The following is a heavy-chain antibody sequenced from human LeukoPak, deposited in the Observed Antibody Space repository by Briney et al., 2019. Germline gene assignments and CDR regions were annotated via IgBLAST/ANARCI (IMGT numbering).Heavy chain of an antibody. D-gene: IGHD6-19*01. CDR1: GGPISSYY. CDR3: ARVGSSGWYGSDY. CDR2: IYYSGST. J-gene: IGHJ4*02. V-gene: IGHV4-59*01. Sequence: SETLSLTCTVSGGPISSYYWSWIRQPPGKGLEWIGYIYYSGSTNYNPSLKSRVTISVDTSKNQFSLKLSSVTAADTAVYYCARVGSSGWYGSDYWGQGTLVTVSS.